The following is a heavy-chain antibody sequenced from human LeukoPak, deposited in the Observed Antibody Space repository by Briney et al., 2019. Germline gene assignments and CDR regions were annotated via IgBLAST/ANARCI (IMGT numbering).Heavy chain of an antibody. CDR2: ISGDGGST. CDR1: GFTFDGYA. Sequence: PGGSLRLSCAASGFTFDGYAMHWVRQAPGKGLEWVSLISGDGGSTYYAAPAKARFTIFRDKRKNSLYVPMNSLRTEDTALHSCAKDVYCSSTSCPPRAAPWGQGTLVTVSS. J-gene: IGHJ5*02. D-gene: IGHD2-2*01. V-gene: IGHV3-43*02. CDR3: AKDVYCSSTSCPPRAAP.